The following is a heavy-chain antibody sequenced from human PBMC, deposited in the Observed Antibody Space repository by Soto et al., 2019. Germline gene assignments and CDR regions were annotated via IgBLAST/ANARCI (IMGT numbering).Heavy chain of an antibody. CDR3: ARDVQGGRGLGFSMDV. CDR2: IIPILGTA. D-gene: IGHD1-26*01. Sequence: QVQLVQSGAEVKKPGSSVKVSCKASGGTFSSYAISWVRQAPGQGLEWMGGIIPILGTANYAQKFQGRVTITADESASTAYMELSSLRSEDTAVYYCARDVQGGRGLGFSMDVWGQGTTVTVSS. J-gene: IGHJ6*02. V-gene: IGHV1-69*01. CDR1: GGTFSSYA.